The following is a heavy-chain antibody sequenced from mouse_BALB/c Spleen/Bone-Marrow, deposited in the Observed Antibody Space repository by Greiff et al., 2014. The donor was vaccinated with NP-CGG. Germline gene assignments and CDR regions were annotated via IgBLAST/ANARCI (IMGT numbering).Heavy chain of an antibody. V-gene: IGHV5-17*02. CDR1: GFTFSSFG. Sequence: VQLKDSGGGLVQPGGSRKLSCAASGFTFSSFGMHWIRQAQEKGLEWVAYINGGSNTIYYADTVKGRFTISRDNPKNTLFLQMTSLRSEDTAMYFCARGTTALRYFDVWGAGTTVTVSS. CDR2: INGGSNTI. CDR3: ARGTTALRYFDV. D-gene: IGHD1-2*01. J-gene: IGHJ1*01.